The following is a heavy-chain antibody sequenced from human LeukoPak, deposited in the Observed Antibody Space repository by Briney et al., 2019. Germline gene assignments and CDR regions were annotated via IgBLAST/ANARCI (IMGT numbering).Heavy chain of an antibody. CDR3: ARDLEMALDY. CDR1: GFTFRTYG. V-gene: IGHV3-33*01. D-gene: IGHD5-24*01. J-gene: IGHJ4*02. CDR2: IWFDGSNK. Sequence: GGSLRLSCTASGFTFRTYGIHWVRQAPGKGLEWVAVIWFDGSNKYYADSVKGRFTISRDNSENTVYLQMDSLRADDTAVYYCARDLEMALDYWGQGSLVTVFS.